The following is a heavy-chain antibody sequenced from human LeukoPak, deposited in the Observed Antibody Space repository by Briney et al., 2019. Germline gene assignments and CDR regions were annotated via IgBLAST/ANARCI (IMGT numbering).Heavy chain of an antibody. J-gene: IGHJ4*02. CDR1: RFTFSNYA. V-gene: IGHV3-23*01. D-gene: IGHD1-26*01. Sequence: GGSLRLSCAASRFTFSNYAMSWVRQAPGKGLEWVSTISGSGGSTYYADSVKGRFTISRDNSKNTLYLQMNSLKTEDTAVYYCARVRLSGTPPFYDYWGQGTLVTVSS. CDR3: ARVRLSGTPPFYDY. CDR2: ISGSGGST.